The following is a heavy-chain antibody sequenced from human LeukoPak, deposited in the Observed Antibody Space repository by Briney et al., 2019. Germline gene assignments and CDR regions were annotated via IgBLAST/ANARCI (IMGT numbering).Heavy chain of an antibody. D-gene: IGHD2-2*01. V-gene: IGHV4-30-4*01. CDR3: ARAGRVVVPAAIDY. CDR1: GGSISSGDYY. Sequence: SETLSLTCTVSGGSISSGDYYWSWIRQPPGKGLEWIGYICYSGSTYYNPSLKSRVTISVDTSKNQFSLKLSSVTAADTAVYYCARAGRVVVPAAIDYWGQGTLVTVSS. J-gene: IGHJ4*02. CDR2: ICYSGST.